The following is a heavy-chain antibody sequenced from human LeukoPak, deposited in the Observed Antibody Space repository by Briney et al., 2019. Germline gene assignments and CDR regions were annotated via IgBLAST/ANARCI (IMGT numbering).Heavy chain of an antibody. V-gene: IGHV3-7*01. J-gene: IGHJ4*02. CDR1: GFTFKNYW. D-gene: IGHD3-22*01. CDR3: ARSYTSSGYYYGVAY. CDR2: IKHGGRGK. Sequence: GGSLRLSCAASGFTFKNYWMTWVRQAPGKGLDWVATIKHGGRGKHYVDSVKGRFAISRDNANNSLHLQMNSLRAEDTAVYFCARSYTSSGYYYGVAYWGQGTLVTVSS.